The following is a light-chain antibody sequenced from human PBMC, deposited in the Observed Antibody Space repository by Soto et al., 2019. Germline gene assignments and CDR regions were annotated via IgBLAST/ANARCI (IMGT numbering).Light chain of an antibody. Sequence: EIVMTQSPATLSVSPGERATLSCRASQSVSSNLAWYQQKPGQAPRLLIYGASTRATGIPARFSGSGSGTEFTLTISSLQSEDVATYYCQKYNSAPPTFGPGTRVDI. CDR2: GAS. J-gene: IGKJ3*01. V-gene: IGKV3-15*01. CDR1: QSVSSN. CDR3: QKYNSAPPT.